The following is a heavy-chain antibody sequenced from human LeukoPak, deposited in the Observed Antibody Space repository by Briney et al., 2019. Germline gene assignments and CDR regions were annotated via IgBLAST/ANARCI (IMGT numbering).Heavy chain of an antibody. V-gene: IGHV4-59*12. D-gene: IGHD3-10*01. J-gene: IGHJ5*02. CDR2: IYYSGTT. CDR3: ARDLRDFYYGSGSYGWFDP. CDR1: GDSITTYF. Sequence: PSETLSLTCTVSGDSITTYFWSWIRQPPGKGLEWIGYIYYSGTTNYNPSLKSRVAMSVDTSKNQFSLKLSSVTAADTAVYYCARDLRDFYYGSGSYGWFDPWGQGTLVTVSS.